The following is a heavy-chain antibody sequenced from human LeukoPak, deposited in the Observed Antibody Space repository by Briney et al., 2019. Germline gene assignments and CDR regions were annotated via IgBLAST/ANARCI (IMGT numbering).Heavy chain of an antibody. CDR1: GYTFTSYG. D-gene: IGHD2-2*01. CDR3: ARLATATDCSSTSCHLPTLYYYYYYGMDV. CDR2: IIPIFGTA. J-gene: IGHJ6*02. Sequence: ASVKVSCKASGYTFTSYGISWVRQAPGQGLEWMGGIIPIFGTANYAQKFQGRVTITTDESTSTAYMELSSLRSEDTAVYYCARLATATDCSSTSCHLPTLYYYYYYGMDVWGQGTTVTVSS. V-gene: IGHV1-69*05.